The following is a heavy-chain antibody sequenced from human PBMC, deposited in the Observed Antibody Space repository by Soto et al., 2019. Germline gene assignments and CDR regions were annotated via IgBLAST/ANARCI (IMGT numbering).Heavy chain of an antibody. D-gene: IGHD6-13*01. Sequence: GGSLRLSCAASGFTFSSYAMHWVRQAPGKGLEWVAVISYDGSNKYYADSVKGRFTISRDNSKNTLYLQMNSLRAEDTAVYYCAREECSSSWNRGYYGMDVWGQGTTVTVSS. CDR2: ISYDGSNK. J-gene: IGHJ6*02. CDR3: AREECSSSWNRGYYGMDV. V-gene: IGHV3-30*04. CDR1: GFTFSSYA.